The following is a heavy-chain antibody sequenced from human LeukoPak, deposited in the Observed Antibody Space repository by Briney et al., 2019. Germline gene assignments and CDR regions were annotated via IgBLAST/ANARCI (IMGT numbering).Heavy chain of an antibody. D-gene: IGHD3-10*01. CDR3: ASPLFGEFGAFDI. CDR2: VDPSDSYT. J-gene: IGHJ3*02. V-gene: IGHV5-10-1*01. Sequence: GESLRISCKGSGYSFTSYWISWVRQMPGKGLEWMGRVDPSDSYTNYSPSFQGHVTISADKSISTAYLQWSSLKASDTAMYYCASPLFGEFGAFDIWGQGTMVTVSS. CDR1: GYSFTSYW.